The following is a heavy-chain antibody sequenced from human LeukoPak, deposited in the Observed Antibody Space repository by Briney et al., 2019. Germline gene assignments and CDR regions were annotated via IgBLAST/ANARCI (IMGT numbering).Heavy chain of an antibody. CDR2: ISPGGGST. J-gene: IGHJ4*02. Sequence: GASVKVSCKASGYTFTSYYIHWVRQAPGQGLEWMGVISPGGGSTSYAQKFQGRVTMTRDTSTSTVYMELSSLRSEDTAVYYCARGYTVITYWGQGTLVTVSS. V-gene: IGHV1-46*01. CDR1: GYTFTSYY. D-gene: IGHD4-17*01. CDR3: ARGYTVITY.